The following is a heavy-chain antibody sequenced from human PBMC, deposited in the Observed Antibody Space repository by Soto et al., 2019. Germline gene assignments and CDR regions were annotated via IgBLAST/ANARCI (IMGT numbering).Heavy chain of an antibody. V-gene: IGHV6-1*01. J-gene: IGHJ4*02. CDR2: TYYRSKWFY. D-gene: IGHD1-26*01. Sequence: PSQTLSLTCAISGDSVSSNSVVWNWIRQSPSRGLEWLGRTYYRSKWFYEYAPSLRSRIVINPDTSKNQFSLQLSSMTPEDTAVYFFVRGAFLVERCTRFDFWGQGIPVTVSP. CDR1: GDSVSSNSVV. CDR3: VRGAFLVERCTRFDF.